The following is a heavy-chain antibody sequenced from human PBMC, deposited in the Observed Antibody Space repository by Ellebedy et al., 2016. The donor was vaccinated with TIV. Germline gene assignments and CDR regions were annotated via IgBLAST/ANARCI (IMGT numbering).Heavy chain of an antibody. CDR1: GFTFDDYA. D-gene: IGHD3-10*01. Sequence: GGSLRLXCAASGFTFDDYAMHWVRQAPGKGLEWVSGISWNSGSIGYADSVKGRFTISRDNAKNSLYLQMNSLRAEDTALYYCAKDGGSGSYYWVFFDYWGQGTLVTVSS. CDR3: AKDGGSGSYYWVFFDY. J-gene: IGHJ4*02. CDR2: ISWNSGSI. V-gene: IGHV3-9*01.